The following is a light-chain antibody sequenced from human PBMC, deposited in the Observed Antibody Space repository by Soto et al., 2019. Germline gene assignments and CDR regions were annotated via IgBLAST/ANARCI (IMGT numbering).Light chain of an antibody. V-gene: IGKV3-15*01. CDR1: QSVSNY. CDR2: HAS. Sequence: EIVMTQSPATLSVSLGERAILSCRASQSVSNYLAWYQQKPGQAPSLLIYHASTRATGIPARFSGSGSGTEFTLTISSLQSEDFAVYYCQQYNKWPLTFGGGTKVEIK. J-gene: IGKJ4*01. CDR3: QQYNKWPLT.